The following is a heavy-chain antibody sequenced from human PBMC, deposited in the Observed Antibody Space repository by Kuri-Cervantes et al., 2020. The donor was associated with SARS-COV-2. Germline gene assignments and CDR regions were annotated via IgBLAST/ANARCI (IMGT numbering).Heavy chain of an antibody. CDR3: AGSSGWYTYYYYGMDV. Sequence: SETLSLTCAVYGGSFSSHYWSWIRQPPGKGLEWIGEINHSGSTNYNPSLKSRVTISVDMSDNQFSLKVTSVTAADTAVYYCAGSSGWYTYYYYGMDVWGQGTTVTVSS. CDR1: GGSFSSHY. D-gene: IGHD6-19*01. CDR2: INHSGST. J-gene: IGHJ6*02. V-gene: IGHV4-34*01.